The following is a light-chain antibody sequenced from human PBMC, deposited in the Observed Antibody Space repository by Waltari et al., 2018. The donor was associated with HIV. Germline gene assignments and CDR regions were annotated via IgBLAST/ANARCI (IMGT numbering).Light chain of an antibody. V-gene: IGLV1-44*01. Sequence: QSVLTQSPSASGTPGQRVTIYCFGTTPNIGSNTVHWYQQFPGTAPKLHIYSNDQRPSGVPDRFSGSKSDYSVSLAISWLQSEDDGDYYCATWDDSLNGQVFGSGTKVTVL. CDR1: TPNIGSNT. J-gene: IGLJ1*01. CDR2: SND. CDR3: ATWDDSLNGQV.